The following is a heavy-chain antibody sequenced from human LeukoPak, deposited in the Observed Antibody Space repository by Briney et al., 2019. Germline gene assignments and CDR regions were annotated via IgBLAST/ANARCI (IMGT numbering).Heavy chain of an antibody. Sequence: LSETLSLTCTVSGGSISSYYWSWIRQPAGKGLEWIGRIYTSGSTNYNPSLKSRVTISVDTSKNQFSPKLSSVTAADTAVYYCARDVNRGSSWAFDYWGRGTLVTVSS. D-gene: IGHD6-13*01. CDR1: GGSISSYY. CDR3: ARDVNRGSSWAFDY. CDR2: IYTSGST. V-gene: IGHV4-4*07. J-gene: IGHJ4*02.